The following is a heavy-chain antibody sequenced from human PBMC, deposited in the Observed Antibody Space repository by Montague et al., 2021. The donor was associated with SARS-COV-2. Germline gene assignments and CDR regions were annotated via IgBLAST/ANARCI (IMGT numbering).Heavy chain of an antibody. V-gene: IGHV2-70*01. CDR1: GFSLSTNGVG. D-gene: IGHD2/OR15-2a*01. CDR2: IDWTHDQ. CDR3: ARNRLSVFGF. Sequence: PALVKPTQTLTLTCTFSGFSLSTNGVGVGWIRQPPGRALEWLALIDWTHDQYYSRSLGTRLAISPGTSKSRVVLTLTNVDTVDTATYYCARNRLSVFGFWGQGTLSPSPQ. J-gene: IGHJ4*02.